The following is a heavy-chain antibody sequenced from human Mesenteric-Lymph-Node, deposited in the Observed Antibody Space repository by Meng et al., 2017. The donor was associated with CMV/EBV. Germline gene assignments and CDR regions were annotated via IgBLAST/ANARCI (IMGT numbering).Heavy chain of an antibody. Sequence: VELQGGGAGRLKPPETLSLTCAVDGGSFSGYYWSWIRQPPGKGLEWIGEINHSGSTNYNPSLKSRVTISVDTSKNQFSLKLSSVTAADTAVYYCARHQRWLKSEGGFNYWGQGTLVTVSS. D-gene: IGHD4-23*01. J-gene: IGHJ4*02. CDR2: INHSGST. CDR3: ARHQRWLKSEGGFNY. V-gene: IGHV4-34*01. CDR1: GGSFSGYY.